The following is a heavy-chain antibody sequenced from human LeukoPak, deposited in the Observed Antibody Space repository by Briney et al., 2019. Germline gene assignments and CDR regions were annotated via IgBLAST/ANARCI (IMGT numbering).Heavy chain of an antibody. D-gene: IGHD3-22*01. CDR3: ARYFDTSGYPYYVDY. Sequence: GGSLRLSCAASGFTFSSYGMHWVRQAPGKGLEWVAFIRYDGSNKYYADSVKGRFTISRDNSKNTLYLQMNSLRAEDTAVYYCARYFDTSGYPYYVDYWGRGALVTVSS. CDR1: GFTFSSYG. CDR2: IRYDGSNK. V-gene: IGHV3-30*02. J-gene: IGHJ4*02.